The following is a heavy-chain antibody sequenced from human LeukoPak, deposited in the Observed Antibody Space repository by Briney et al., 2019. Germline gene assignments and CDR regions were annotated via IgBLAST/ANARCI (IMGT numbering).Heavy chain of an antibody. Sequence: ASVTVSCKPSGYTFTSFGISWVRQAPGQGLEWMGWIGAYNGDTNYAQRFQGRVTMTTDTSTSTAYMDLRSLRSDDTAVYYCTRDHCRGDNCPSFDYWGQGTLVTVSS. V-gene: IGHV1-18*04. CDR3: TRDHCRGDNCPSFDY. CDR2: IGAYNGDT. D-gene: IGHD2-15*01. J-gene: IGHJ4*02. CDR1: GYTFTSFG.